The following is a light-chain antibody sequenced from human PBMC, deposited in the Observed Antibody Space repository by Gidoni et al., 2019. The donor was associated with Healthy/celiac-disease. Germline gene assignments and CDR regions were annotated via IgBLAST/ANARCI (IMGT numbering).Light chain of an antibody. CDR3: QQSYSTPQT. CDR2: AAS. CDR1: QSISSY. V-gene: IGKV1-39*01. Sequence: DIQITQSPSSLSASVGDRVTITCRASQSISSYLNWYQQKPGKAPKLLIYAASSLQSGVPSRFSGSGSGTDCTLTISSLQPEDFATYYCQQSYSTPQTFGQGTKLEIK. J-gene: IGKJ2*01.